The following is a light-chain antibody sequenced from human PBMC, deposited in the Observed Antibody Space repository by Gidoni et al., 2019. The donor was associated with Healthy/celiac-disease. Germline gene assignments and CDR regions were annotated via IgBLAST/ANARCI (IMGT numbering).Light chain of an antibody. V-gene: IGLV6-57*02. CDR1: SGSIARNY. CDR2: EDN. J-gene: IGLJ1*01. Sequence: NFMLTQPPSVSESPGKTVTISCTGSSGSIARNYVQWYQPRPGSAPTTVIYEDNQRPSGVPDRFSGSIDSSSNSASLTISGLKTEDEADYYCQSYDSSTLYVFGTGTKVT. CDR3: QSYDSSTLYV.